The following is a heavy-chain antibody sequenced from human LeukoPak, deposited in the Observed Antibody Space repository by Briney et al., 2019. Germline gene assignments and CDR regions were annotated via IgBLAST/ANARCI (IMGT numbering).Heavy chain of an antibody. CDR2: INPNSGGT. CDR3: ARDYDSSGYYLENWFDP. Sequence: ASVKVSCKASGYTFTGYYMHWVRQAPGQGLEWMGRINPNSGGTNYAQKFQGRVTMTRDTSICTAYMELSRLRSDDTAVYYCARDYDSSGYYLENWFDPWGQGTLVTVSS. D-gene: IGHD3-22*01. CDR1: GYTFTGYY. V-gene: IGHV1-2*06. J-gene: IGHJ5*02.